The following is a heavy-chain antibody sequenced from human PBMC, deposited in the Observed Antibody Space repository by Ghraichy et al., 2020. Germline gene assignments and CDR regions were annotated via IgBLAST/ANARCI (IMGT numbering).Heavy chain of an antibody. CDR3: ARAGAGDIVATSHDY. J-gene: IGHJ4*02. CDR2: ISYDGSNK. V-gene: IGHV3-30*04. CDR1: GFTFSSYA. D-gene: IGHD5-12*01. Sequence: GGSLRLSCAASGFTFSSYAMHWVRQAPGKGLEWVAVISYDGSNKYYADSVKGRFTISRDNSKNTLYLQMNSLRAEDTAVYYCARAGAGDIVATSHDYWGQGTLVTVSS.